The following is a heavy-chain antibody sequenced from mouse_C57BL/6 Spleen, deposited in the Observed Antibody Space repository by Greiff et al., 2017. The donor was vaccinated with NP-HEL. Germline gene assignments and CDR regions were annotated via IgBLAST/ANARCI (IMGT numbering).Heavy chain of an antibody. D-gene: IGHD2-4*01. J-gene: IGHJ1*03. CDR3: ARSGGYDYAGYFDV. CDR1: GYTFTSYW. V-gene: IGHV1-50*01. CDR2: IDPSDSYT. Sequence: VQLQQPGAELVKPGASVKLSCKASGYTFTSYWMQWVKQRPGQGLEWIGEIDPSDSYTNYNQKFKGKATLTVDTSSSTAYMQLSSLTSEDSAVYYCARSGGYDYAGYFDVWGTGTTVTVSS.